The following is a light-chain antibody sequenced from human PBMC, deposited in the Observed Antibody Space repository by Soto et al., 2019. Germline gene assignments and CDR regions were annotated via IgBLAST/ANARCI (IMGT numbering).Light chain of an antibody. CDR3: QQFIDGWT. Sequence: IQMTQSPSTLSASIGDRVTITCRASQSINNRLAWYQQMPGKDPNLLIYDASTLESGVPSRFRGSGSETEFTRPISGLQPDDFATYYCQQFIDGWTFGQGTKVEIQ. J-gene: IGKJ1*01. V-gene: IGKV1-5*01. CDR1: QSINNR. CDR2: DAS.